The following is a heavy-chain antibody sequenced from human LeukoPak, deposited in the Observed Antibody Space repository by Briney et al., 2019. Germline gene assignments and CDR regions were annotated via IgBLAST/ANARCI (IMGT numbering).Heavy chain of an antibody. J-gene: IGHJ5*02. CDR3: ARDRGIAARRENWFDP. Sequence: ASVKVSCKASGYTFTGYYMHWVRQAPGQGLEWMGWINPNSGGTNYAQKFQGRVTMTRDTSISTAYRELSRLRSDDTAVYYCARDRGIAARRENWFDPWGQGTLVTVSS. CDR1: GYTFTGYY. D-gene: IGHD6-6*01. CDR2: INPNSGGT. V-gene: IGHV1-2*02.